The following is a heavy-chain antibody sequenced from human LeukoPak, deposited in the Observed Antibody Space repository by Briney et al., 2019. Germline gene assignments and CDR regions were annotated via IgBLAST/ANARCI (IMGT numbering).Heavy chain of an antibody. Sequence: ASVKVSCKASGGTFSSYAISWVRQAPGQGLEWMGGIIPIFGTANYAQKFQGRVTITADESTSTAYMELSSLRSEDTAVYYCARSFGEPAIYYFDYWGQGPLVTVSS. CDR3: ARSFGEPAIYYFDY. CDR2: IIPIFGTA. CDR1: GGTFSSYA. D-gene: IGHD3-10*01. J-gene: IGHJ4*02. V-gene: IGHV1-69*13.